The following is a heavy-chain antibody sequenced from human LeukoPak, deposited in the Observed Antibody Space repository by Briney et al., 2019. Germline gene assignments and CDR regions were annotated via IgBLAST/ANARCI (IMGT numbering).Heavy chain of an antibody. CDR1: GGSISSYY. D-gene: IGHD6-13*01. Sequence: SETLSLTCTVSGGSISSYYWSWIRQPPGKGLEWIGYIYYSGSTNYSPSLKSRVTISVDTSKNQFSLKLSSVTAADTAVYYCARHLYSSSFDYWGQGTLVTVSS. CDR2: IYYSGST. J-gene: IGHJ4*02. V-gene: IGHV4-59*08. CDR3: ARHLYSSSFDY.